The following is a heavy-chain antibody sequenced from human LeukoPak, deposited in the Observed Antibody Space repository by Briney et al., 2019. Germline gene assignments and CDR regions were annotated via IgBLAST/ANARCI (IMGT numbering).Heavy chain of an antibody. D-gene: IGHD6-19*01. CDR3: ARGKSSGCLDY. V-gene: IGHV3-7*01. J-gene: IGHJ4*02. Sequence: GGSLRLSCAASGFTFSSYWMSWVRQAPGKGLEWVSNIKQDGNEKYYVDSVRGRFTISRDNAKNSLYLQMNSLRAEDTAVYYCARGKSSGCLDYWGQGTLVTVSS. CDR2: IKQDGNEK. CDR1: GFTFSSYW.